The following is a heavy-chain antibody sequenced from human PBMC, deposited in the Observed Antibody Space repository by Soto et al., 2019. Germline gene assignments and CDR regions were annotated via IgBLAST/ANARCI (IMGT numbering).Heavy chain of an antibody. CDR1: GFTFSSYG. CDR2: IWYDGSNK. J-gene: IGHJ4*02. V-gene: IGHV3-33*01. Sequence: QVQLVESGGGVVQPGRSLRLSCAASGFTFSSYGMHWVRQAPGKGLEWVAVIWYDGSNKYYADSVKGRFTISRDNSKNTLYLQINSLRAEDTAVYYCARDPYNTPLDYFDHWGQGTLVTVSS. D-gene: IGHD1-20*01. CDR3: ARDPYNTPLDYFDH.